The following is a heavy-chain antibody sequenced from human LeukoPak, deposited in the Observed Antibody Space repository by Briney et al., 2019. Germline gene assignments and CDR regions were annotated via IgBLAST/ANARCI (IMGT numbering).Heavy chain of an antibody. Sequence: PSETLSLTCTVSGGSISSSNYYWGWIRQPPGKGLEWIGSIYYSGSTYYNPSLKSRVTISVDTSKNQFSLKLSSVTAADTAVYYCARHTSMVWDQAPGAFDIWGQGTMVTVSS. CDR1: GGSISSSNYY. V-gene: IGHV4-39*01. CDR3: ARHTSMVWDQAPGAFDI. CDR2: IYYSGST. D-gene: IGHD3-10*01. J-gene: IGHJ3*02.